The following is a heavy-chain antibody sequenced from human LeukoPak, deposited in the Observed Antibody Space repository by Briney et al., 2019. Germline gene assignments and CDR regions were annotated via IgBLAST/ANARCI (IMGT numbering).Heavy chain of an antibody. CDR1: GGSISSYY. CDR2: INHSGST. Sequence: SETLSLTCTVSGGSISSYYWSWIRQPPGKGLEWIGEINHSGSTNYNPSLKSRVTISVDTSKNQFSLKLSSVTAADTAVYYCARELIAVAGTFDYWGQGTLVTVSS. CDR3: ARELIAVAGTFDY. V-gene: IGHV4-34*01. J-gene: IGHJ4*02. D-gene: IGHD6-19*01.